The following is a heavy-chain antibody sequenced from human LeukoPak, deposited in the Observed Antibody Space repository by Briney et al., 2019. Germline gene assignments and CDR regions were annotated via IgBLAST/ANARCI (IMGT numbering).Heavy chain of an antibody. J-gene: IGHJ5*02. CDR3: ARDRRVGASRDWFDP. V-gene: IGHV1-46*01. D-gene: IGHD1-26*01. Sequence: ASVKVSCKASGYTFTSYYMHWVRQAPGQGLEWMGIINPSGGSTSYAQKFQGRVTMTRDMSTSTVYMELSSLRSEDTAVYYCARDRRVGASRDWFDPWGQGTLVTVSS. CDR2: INPSGGST. CDR1: GYTFTSYY.